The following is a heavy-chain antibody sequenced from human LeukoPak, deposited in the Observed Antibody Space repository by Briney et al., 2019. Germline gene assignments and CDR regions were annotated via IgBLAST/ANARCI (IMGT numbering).Heavy chain of an antibody. J-gene: IGHJ4*02. V-gene: IGHV3-20*01. D-gene: IGHD3-10*01. CDR1: VFTFDDYG. Sequence: GGSLRLSCGASVFTFDDYGMSWVPRAPGKVVECISGNNWNGGSTAYAESVKGRFTISRDNAKHSRYLQMDSLRAAGMALYDGARFAGSGILASFDYWGQGTLVTVSP. CDR2: NNWNGGST. CDR3: ARFAGSGILASFDY.